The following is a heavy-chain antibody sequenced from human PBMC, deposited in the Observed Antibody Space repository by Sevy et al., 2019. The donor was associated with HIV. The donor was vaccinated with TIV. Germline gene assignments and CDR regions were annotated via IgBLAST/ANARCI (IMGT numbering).Heavy chain of an antibody. D-gene: IGHD3-22*01. CDR3: ARDRYYDASGYYCYYYGMDV. CDR2: IDSGGST. V-gene: IGHV3-66*01. J-gene: IGHJ6*02. Sequence: GGSLRLSCEASGFTVSGNYMAWVRLAPGKGLEWVSLIDSGGSTYYADSVKGRLTISRDNAKNTLYLQMNPLRAEDTAVYFCARDRYYDASGYYCYYYGMDVWGQGTTVTVSS. CDR1: GFTVSGNY.